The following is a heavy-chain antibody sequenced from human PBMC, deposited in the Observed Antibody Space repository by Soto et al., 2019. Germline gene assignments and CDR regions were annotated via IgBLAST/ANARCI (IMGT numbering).Heavy chain of an antibody. CDR1: GFTFSSYG. V-gene: IGHV3-30*03. D-gene: IGHD3-3*01. Sequence: GGSLRLSCAASGFTFSSYGMHWVRQAPGKGLEWVAVISYDGSNKYYADSVKGRFTISRDNSKNTLYLQMNSLRAEDTAVYYCASHIPPRLRFLEWFRMDVWGQETTVTVSS. J-gene: IGHJ6*02. CDR3: ASHIPPRLRFLEWFRMDV. CDR2: ISYDGSNK.